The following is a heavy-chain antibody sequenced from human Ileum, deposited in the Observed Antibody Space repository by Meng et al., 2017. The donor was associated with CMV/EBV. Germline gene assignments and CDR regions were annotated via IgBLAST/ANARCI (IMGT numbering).Heavy chain of an antibody. CDR2: IYYSGST. CDR3: VRERLGGYGYYYYGMDV. V-gene: IGHV4-39*07. CDR1: GGSISSSSYY. J-gene: IGHJ6*02. D-gene: IGHD3-22*01. Sequence: SETLSLTCTVSGGSISSSSYYWGWIRQPPGKGLEWIGSIYYSGSTYYNPSLKSRVTISVDTSKNQFSLKLSSVTAADTAVYYCVRERLGGYGYYYYGMDVWGQGTTVTVSS.